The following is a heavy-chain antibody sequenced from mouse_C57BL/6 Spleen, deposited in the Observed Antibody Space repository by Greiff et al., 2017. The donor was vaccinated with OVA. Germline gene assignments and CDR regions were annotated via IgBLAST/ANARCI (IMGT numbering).Heavy chain of an antibody. CDR2: IDPEDGDT. J-gene: IGHJ2*01. D-gene: IGHD2-2*01. V-gene: IGHV14-1*01. CDR1: GFNITDYY. CDR3: ILYGYDVDY. Sequence: VQLQQSGAELVRPGASVKLSCTASGFNITDYYMHWVKQRPEQGLEWIGRIDPEDGDTEYAPKFQGKATMTADTSSNTAYLQLSSLTSEDTAVYYCILYGYDVDYWGQGTTLTVSA.